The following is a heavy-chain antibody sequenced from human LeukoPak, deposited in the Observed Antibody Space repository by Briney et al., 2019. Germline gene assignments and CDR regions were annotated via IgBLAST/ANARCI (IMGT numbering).Heavy chain of an antibody. J-gene: IGHJ5*02. CDR3: TRGLEGFTAYDDL. CDR2: IRSKTYGGTA. V-gene: IGHV3-49*04. D-gene: IGHD5-12*01. CDR1: GFTFSTYN. Sequence: GGSLRLSCVASGFTFSTYNMNWVRQAPGKGLEWVGFIRSKTYGGTADYAASVEGRFTISRDDSNNIAYLQMNSLKTEDTALYYCTRGLEGFTAYDDLWGQGTLVTVSS.